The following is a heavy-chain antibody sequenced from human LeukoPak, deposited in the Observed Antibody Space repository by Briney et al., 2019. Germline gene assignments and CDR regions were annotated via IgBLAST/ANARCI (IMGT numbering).Heavy chain of an antibody. J-gene: IGHJ3*02. D-gene: IGHD3-16*02. V-gene: IGHV3-66*01. Sequence: GGSLRLSCAASGFTVSSNYMSWVRQAPGKGLEWVSVIYSGGSTYYADSVKGRFTITRDNSKNTLYLQMNSLRAEDTAVYYCATEIMITFGGVIALGAFDIWGQGTMVTVSS. CDR3: ATEIMITFGGVIALGAFDI. CDR1: GFTVSSNY. CDR2: IYSGGST.